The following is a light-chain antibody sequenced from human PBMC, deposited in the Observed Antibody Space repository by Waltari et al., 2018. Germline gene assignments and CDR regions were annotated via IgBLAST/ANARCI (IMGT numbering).Light chain of an antibody. Sequence: QSLLAQPPSVSAAPGQKVTISCSGSSSNIGNNYVSWYQQLPGTGPKLLIYDNDKRPSGVPDRFSGSKSGTSATLGITGLQTGDEADYYCATWGTDLEAGVFGGGTTLTVL. CDR3: ATWGTDLEAGV. CDR2: DND. J-gene: IGLJ2*01. CDR1: SSNIGNNY. V-gene: IGLV1-51*01.